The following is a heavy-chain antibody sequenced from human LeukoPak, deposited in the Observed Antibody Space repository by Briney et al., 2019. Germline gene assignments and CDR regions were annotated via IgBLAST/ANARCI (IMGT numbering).Heavy chain of an antibody. V-gene: IGHV3-23*01. J-gene: IGHJ4*02. CDR1: GFTFTTIP. CDR3: TKARVVVATTGYYFDY. D-gene: IGHD1-26*01. Sequence: GGSLRLSCVASGFTFTTIPLPWVGQAPGKGRRGVSPISTGGGNTYYADSVKGRFTISRDNSKSTLSLQMNSLRAEDTAVYYCTKARVVVATTGYYFDYWGQGTLVTVSS. CDR2: ISTGGGNT.